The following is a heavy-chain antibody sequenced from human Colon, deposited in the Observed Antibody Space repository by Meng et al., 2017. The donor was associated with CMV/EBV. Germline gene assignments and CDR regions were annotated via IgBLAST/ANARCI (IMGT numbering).Heavy chain of an antibody. CDR3: ARGQLWLDS. CDR1: GFTVSSNY. D-gene: IGHD3-10*01. V-gene: IGHV3-53*01. Sequence: GGSLRLSCAASGFTVSSNYMSWVRQAPGKGLEWISIIYRGGPTYYAESVKGRFTISRDNAKNSLYLQMNNLRAEDTAVYYCARGQLWLDSWGQGTLVTVSS. CDR2: IYRGGPT. J-gene: IGHJ5*01.